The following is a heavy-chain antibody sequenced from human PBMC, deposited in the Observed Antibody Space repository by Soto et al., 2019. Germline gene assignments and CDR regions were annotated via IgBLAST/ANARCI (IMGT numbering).Heavy chain of an antibody. V-gene: IGHV5-10-1*01. CDR1: GYSFTSYW. J-gene: IGHJ6*02. CDR2: IDPSDSYT. CDR3: ARRSSSSLYYYYGMDV. Sequence: GESLKISCKGSGYSFTSYWISWVRQMPGKGLEWMGRIDPSDSYTNYSPSFQGHVTISADKSISTAYLQWSSLKASDTAMYYCARRSSSSLYYYYGMDVWGQGTTVTVSS. D-gene: IGHD6-13*01.